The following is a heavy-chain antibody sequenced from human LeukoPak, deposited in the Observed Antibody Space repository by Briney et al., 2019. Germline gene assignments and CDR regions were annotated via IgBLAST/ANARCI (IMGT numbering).Heavy chain of an antibody. Sequence: PGGSLRLSCAASGFTFSTYSMHWVRQAPGKGLEWVSYISDSGTTIYYADSVKGRFTISRDNAKNSLYLQMNSLRAEDTAVYYCVRDHSGWSLDPWGQGTLVTVSS. V-gene: IGHV3-48*03. J-gene: IGHJ5*02. CDR3: VRDHSGWSLDP. D-gene: IGHD6-19*01. CDR1: GFTFSTYS. CDR2: ISDSGTTI.